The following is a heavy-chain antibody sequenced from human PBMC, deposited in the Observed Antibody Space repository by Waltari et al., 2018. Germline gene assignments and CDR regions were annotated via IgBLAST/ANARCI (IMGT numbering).Heavy chain of an antibody. CDR3: TRMVHVDFDY. Sequence: EVQLVESGGGLAQPGRSMRLSCVGPGFTFGDDALSWIRQAPGKGLEWITFIRRKAYGGSPEYAASVKGRFTMSRDDSKSIAYLQMNSLKIEDTGVYFCTRMVHVDFDYWGQGAPVTVSS. CDR1: GFTFGDDA. CDR2: IRRKAYGGSP. J-gene: IGHJ4*02. D-gene: IGHD2-8*01. V-gene: IGHV3-49*03.